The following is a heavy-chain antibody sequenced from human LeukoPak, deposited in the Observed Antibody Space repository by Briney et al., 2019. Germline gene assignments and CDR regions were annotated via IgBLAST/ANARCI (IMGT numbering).Heavy chain of an antibody. CDR1: GFTFSSYS. D-gene: IGHD5-18*01. CDR2: ISSSSSYI. V-gene: IGHV3-21*01. Sequence: GGSLRLSCAASGFTFSSYSMNWVRQAPGKGPEWVSSISSSSSYIYYADSVKGRFTIFRDNAKNSLYLQMNSLRAEDTAVYYCARDRIPYTAGGMGAFDIWGQGTMVTVSS. CDR3: ARDRIPYTAGGMGAFDI. J-gene: IGHJ3*02.